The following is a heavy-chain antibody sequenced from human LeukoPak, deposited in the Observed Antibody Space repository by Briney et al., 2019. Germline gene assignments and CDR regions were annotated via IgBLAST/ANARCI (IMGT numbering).Heavy chain of an antibody. CDR3: ARTRRHYYGSGKNLTPWPVGLDV. CDR2: SGST. J-gene: IGHJ6*02. CDR1: DGSFSDYY. V-gene: IGHV4-59*01. Sequence: SETLSLTCNVSDGSFSDYYWTWIRQPPGKGLEWIGYSGSTKYNPSLKSRVTISTDTSKRHFSLTLSSVTAADAAVYYCARTRRHYYGSGKNLTPWPVGLDVWGQGTTVTVS. D-gene: IGHD3-10*01.